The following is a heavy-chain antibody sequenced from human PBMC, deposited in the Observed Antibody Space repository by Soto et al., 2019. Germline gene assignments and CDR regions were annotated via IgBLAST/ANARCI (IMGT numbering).Heavy chain of an antibody. V-gene: IGHV1-2*02. J-gene: IGHJ3*02. D-gene: IGHD5-18*01. CDR1: GYTFTGYY. Sequence: ASVKVSCKASGYTFTGYYIHWVRQAPGQGLEWMGWINPNSGGTNYAQKFQGRVTMTRDTSISTAYMELSRLRSDDTAVYYCARILRGYSYGSGAFDIWGQGTMVTVSS. CDR2: INPNSGGT. CDR3: ARILRGYSYGSGAFDI.